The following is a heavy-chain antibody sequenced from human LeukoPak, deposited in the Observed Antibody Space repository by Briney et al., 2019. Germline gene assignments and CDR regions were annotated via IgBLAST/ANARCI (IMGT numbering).Heavy chain of an antibody. V-gene: IGHV4-59*01. J-gene: IGHJ4*02. Sequence: PSETLSLTCTVSGGSLGSYHWSWIRQPPGKGLEWIGYIYYSGSTNYNPSLKSRVTISVDTSKNQFSLNLSSVTAADTAVYYCARDSIAADRRYFDYWGQGTLATVSS. D-gene: IGHD6-25*01. CDR2: IYYSGST. CDR1: GGSLGSYH. CDR3: ARDSIAADRRYFDY.